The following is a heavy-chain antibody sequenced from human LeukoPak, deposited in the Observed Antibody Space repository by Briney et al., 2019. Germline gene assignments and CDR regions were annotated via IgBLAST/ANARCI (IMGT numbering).Heavy chain of an antibody. CDR3: ARDLHYYVAMDV. CDR2: IGSDNKP. V-gene: IGHV3-23*01. CDR1: GFTFSAYA. Sequence: GGTLRLSCEASGFTFSAYAMTWVRQASGKGLEWVSSIGSDNKPHYSESVKGRFAISRDNSKSMLFLQLNSLRAEDTALYYCARDLHYYVAMDVGGQGTTVTVSS. J-gene: IGHJ6*02. D-gene: IGHD3-10*02.